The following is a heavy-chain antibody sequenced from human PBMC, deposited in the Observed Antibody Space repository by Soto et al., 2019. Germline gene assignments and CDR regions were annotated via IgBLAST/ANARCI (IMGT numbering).Heavy chain of an antibody. D-gene: IGHD2-21*01. Sequence: QVHLVESGGGLVKPGGSLRLSCAASGFTFSDYYMSWVRQAPGKGLEWVSHISDSGTTIYNTDFVKGRFTISRDNAKNSLYLQMNSLRAEDTAVYYCASGGVRSYGMDVWGQGTTVTVPS. CDR1: GFTFSDYY. V-gene: IGHV3-11*01. CDR2: ISDSGTTI. CDR3: ASGGVRSYGMDV. J-gene: IGHJ6*02.